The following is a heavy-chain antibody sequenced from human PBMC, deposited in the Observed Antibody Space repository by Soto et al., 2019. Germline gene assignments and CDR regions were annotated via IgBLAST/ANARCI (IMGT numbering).Heavy chain of an antibody. V-gene: IGHV4-31*03. CDR1: GGSISSGGYY. CDR3: SRDLGGTGAFDP. J-gene: IGHJ5*02. D-gene: IGHD1-1*01. CDR2: IYYSGST. Sequence: QVQLQESGPGLVKPSQTLSLTCTVSGGSISSGGYYWSWIRQHPGKGLEWIGSIYYSGSTYYNPSLKSRVTISVDTSKNQFSLKLSSVTAADTAVYCCSRDLGGTGAFDPWGQGTLVTVSS.